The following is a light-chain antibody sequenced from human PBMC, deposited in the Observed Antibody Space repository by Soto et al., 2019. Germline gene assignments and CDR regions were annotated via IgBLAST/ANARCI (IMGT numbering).Light chain of an antibody. Sequence: EKLMSQSPATLSVSPGERVTLSCRASQSVSNNVAWYQQKPGQAPRLLILGASTRATGIPARFSGSGSGTEFTLSISSLQSEDFAVYYCKQYKEWPPFTFGQGTRLEIK. J-gene: IGKJ5*01. CDR1: QSVSNN. CDR3: KQYKEWPPFT. V-gene: IGKV3-15*01. CDR2: GAS.